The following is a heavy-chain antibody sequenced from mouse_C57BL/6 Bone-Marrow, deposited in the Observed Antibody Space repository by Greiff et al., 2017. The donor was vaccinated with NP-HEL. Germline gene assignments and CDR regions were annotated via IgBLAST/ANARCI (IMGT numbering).Heavy chain of an antibody. J-gene: IGHJ1*03. D-gene: IGHD2-5*01. CDR3: ARRGSYYSNYVDWYFDV. V-gene: IGHV1-9*01. Sequence: QVQLKESGAELMKPGASVKLSCKATGYTFTGYWIEWVKQRPGHGLEWIGEILPGSGSTNYNEKFKGKATFTADTSSNTAYMQLSSLTTEDSAIYYCARRGSYYSNYVDWYFDVWGTGTTVTVSS. CDR2: ILPGSGST. CDR1: GYTFTGYW.